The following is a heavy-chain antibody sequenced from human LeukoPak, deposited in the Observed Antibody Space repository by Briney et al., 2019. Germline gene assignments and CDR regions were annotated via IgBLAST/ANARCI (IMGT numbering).Heavy chain of an antibody. CDR2: ISSSGSTI. D-gene: IGHD3-9*01. CDR1: GFTFDDYG. J-gene: IGHJ1*01. V-gene: IGHV3-48*04. CDR3: ERDSPDVLRYFDWTTSLEYFQH. Sequence: GGSLRLSCAASGFTFDDYGMSWVRQAPGKGLEWVSYISSSGSTIYYADSVKGRFTISRDNAKNSLYLQMNSLRAEDTAVYYCERDSPDVLRYFDWTTSLEYFQHWGQGTLVTVSS.